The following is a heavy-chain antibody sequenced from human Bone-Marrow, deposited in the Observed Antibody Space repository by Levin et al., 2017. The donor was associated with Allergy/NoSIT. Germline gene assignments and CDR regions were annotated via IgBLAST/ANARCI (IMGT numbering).Heavy chain of an antibody. CDR3: AKEYRSGWYAFDS. J-gene: IGHJ3*02. Sequence: GGSLRLSCSASGFTFSGYAMYWVRQAPGKGLEFVSAISDNGGTTYYADSVKGRFTISRDNSKNTVYVQMSSLRDEDTAVYYCAKEYRSGWYAFDSWGQGTMVTVSS. CDR2: ISDNGGTT. CDR1: GFTFSGYA. V-gene: IGHV3-64*05. D-gene: IGHD6-19*01.